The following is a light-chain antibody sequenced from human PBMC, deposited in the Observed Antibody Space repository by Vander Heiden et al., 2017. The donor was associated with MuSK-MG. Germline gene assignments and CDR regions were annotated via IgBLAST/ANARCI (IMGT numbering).Light chain of an antibody. Sequence: AIQLTQSPTSLSASVGDRVTITCRASQDITSALAWYQQKPGKAPRVLIYDASSLESVVPSRFSGSGSGTDFTLTISSLQPEDSATYYCQQFNNFPLTFGGGTRVEI. V-gene: IGKV1D-13*01. J-gene: IGKJ4*01. CDR2: DAS. CDR1: QDITSA. CDR3: QQFNNFPLT.